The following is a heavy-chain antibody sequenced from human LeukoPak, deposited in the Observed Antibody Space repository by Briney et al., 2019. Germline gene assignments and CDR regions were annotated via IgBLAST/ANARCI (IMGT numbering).Heavy chain of an antibody. CDR2: ISSSSDTI. Sequence: PGGSLRLSCAASGFTLITYSMNWVRQAPGKGLEWVSYISSSSDTIYYADSVKGRFTISRDNAKNSLYLQMNSLRAEDTAVYYCVTSGLYDYWGQGTLVTVSS. CDR3: VTSGLYDY. CDR1: GFTLITYS. V-gene: IGHV3-48*01. D-gene: IGHD6-19*01. J-gene: IGHJ4*02.